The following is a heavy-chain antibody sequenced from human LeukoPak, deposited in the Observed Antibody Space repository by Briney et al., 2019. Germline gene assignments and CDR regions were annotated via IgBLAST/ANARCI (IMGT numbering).Heavy chain of an antibody. CDR1: GFTFSNAW. V-gene: IGHV3-15*01. CDR2: IKSKTDGGTT. D-gene: IGHD3-3*02. CDR3: TTDPYILPAFCY. Sequence: GGSLRLSCAASGFTFSNAWMSWVRQAPGKGLEWVGRIKSKTDGGTTDYAAPVKGRFTISRDDSKNTLYLQMNSLKTEDTAVYYCTTDPYILPAFCYWGQGTLVTVSS. J-gene: IGHJ4*02.